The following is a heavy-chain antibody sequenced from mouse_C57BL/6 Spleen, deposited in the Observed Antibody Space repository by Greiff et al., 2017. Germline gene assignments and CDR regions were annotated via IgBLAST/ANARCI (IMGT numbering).Heavy chain of an antibody. D-gene: IGHD4-1*01. Sequence: VQLQQPGAELVKPGASVKLSCKASGYTFTSYWMHWVKQRPGQGLEWIGLIHPNSGSTNYNEKFKSKATLTVDKSSSTAYMQLSSLTSEDSAVYYCAREEANWDVRFAYWGQGTLVTVSA. CDR3: AREEANWDVRFAY. V-gene: IGHV1-64*01. J-gene: IGHJ3*01. CDR1: GYTFTSYW. CDR2: IHPNSGST.